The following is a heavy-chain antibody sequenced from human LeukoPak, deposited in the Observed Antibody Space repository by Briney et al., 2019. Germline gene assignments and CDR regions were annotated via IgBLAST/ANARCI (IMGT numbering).Heavy chain of an antibody. J-gene: IGHJ6*02. Sequence: GGSLRLSCAASGFTFGNRWMSWVRQAPGKGLEWVANINQDGSEKYYVDSVKGRFTVSRDNAKNSLDLQMNTLRAEDTAVYYCARRKLTYYYGMDVWGQGTTVTVSS. CDR2: INQDGSEK. CDR1: GFTFGNRW. D-gene: IGHD1-7*01. CDR3: ARRKLTYYYGMDV. V-gene: IGHV3-7*01.